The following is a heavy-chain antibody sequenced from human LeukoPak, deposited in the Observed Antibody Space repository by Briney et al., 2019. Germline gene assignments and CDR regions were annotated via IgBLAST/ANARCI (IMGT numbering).Heavy chain of an antibody. Sequence: ALVKVSCKASGGTFSSYAISWVRQAPGQGLEWMGWINPNSGGTNYAQKFQGRVTMTRDTSISTAYMELSRLRSDDTAVYYCARVYTIFGVVIPNFDYWGQGTLVTVSS. J-gene: IGHJ4*02. V-gene: IGHV1-2*02. D-gene: IGHD3-3*01. CDR3: ARVYTIFGVVIPNFDY. CDR1: GGTFSSYA. CDR2: INPNSGGT.